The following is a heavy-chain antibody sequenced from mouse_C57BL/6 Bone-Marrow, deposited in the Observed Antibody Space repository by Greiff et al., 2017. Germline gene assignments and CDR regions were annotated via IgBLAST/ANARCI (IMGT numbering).Heavy chain of an antibody. D-gene: IGHD1-1*01. V-gene: IGHV7-3*01. J-gene: IGHJ3*01. Sequence: EVQLVESGGGLVQPGGSLSLSCAASGFTFTDYYMSWVRQPPGKALEWLGFIRNKANGYTTEYSASVKGRFTISRDNSQSILYLQMNALRAEDSATYYCARSSSYYYGSLSWFAYWGQGTLVTVSA. CDR1: GFTFTDYY. CDR2: IRNKANGYTT. CDR3: ARSSSYYYGSLSWFAY.